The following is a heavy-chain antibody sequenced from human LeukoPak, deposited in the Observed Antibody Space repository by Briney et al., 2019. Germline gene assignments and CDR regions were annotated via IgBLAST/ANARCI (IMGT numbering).Heavy chain of an antibody. J-gene: IGHJ4*02. D-gene: IGHD3-22*01. CDR3: AKRYYYDSSGYRNLYYFDY. CDR2: ISGSGGST. V-gene: IGHV3-23*01. Sequence: PSETLSLTCGVSGGSFSGYYWSWVRQAPGKGLEWVSAISGSGGSTYYADSVKGRFTTSRDNSKNTLYLQMNSLRAEDTAVYYCAKRYYYDSSGYRNLYYFDYWGQGTLVTVSS. CDR1: GGSFSGYY.